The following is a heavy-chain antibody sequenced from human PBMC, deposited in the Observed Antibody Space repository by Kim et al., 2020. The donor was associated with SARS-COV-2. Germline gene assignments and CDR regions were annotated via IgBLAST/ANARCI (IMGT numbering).Heavy chain of an antibody. CDR3: ARSGMDV. CDR2: NPSGGT. J-gene: IGHJ6*02. Sequence: NPSGGTTYEQQFQGRVTMTRDTSTTTVYMELNSLRSEDTAMYYCARSGMDVWGQGTTVTVSS. V-gene: IGHV1-46*01.